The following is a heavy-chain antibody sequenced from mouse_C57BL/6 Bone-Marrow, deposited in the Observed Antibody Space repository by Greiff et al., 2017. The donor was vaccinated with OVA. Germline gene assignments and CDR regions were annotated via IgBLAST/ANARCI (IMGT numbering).Heavy chain of an antibody. CDR3: ARESYEDFDY. J-gene: IGHJ2*01. V-gene: IGHV1-69*01. CDR2: IDPSDSYT. CDR1: GYTFTSYW. Sequence: VKLQQPGAELVMPGASVKLSCKASGYTFTSYWMHWVKQRPGQGLEWIGEIDPSDSYTNYNQKFKGKSTLTVDKSSSTAYMQLSSLTSEDSAVYYCARESYEDFDYWGQGTTLTVSS. D-gene: IGHD2-12*01.